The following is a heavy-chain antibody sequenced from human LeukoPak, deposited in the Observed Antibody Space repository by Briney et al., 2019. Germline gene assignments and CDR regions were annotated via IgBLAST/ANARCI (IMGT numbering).Heavy chain of an antibody. CDR3: ARAKLLGWFDP. Sequence: GGSLRLSCAASGFTFSSYSMSWVRQAPGKGLEWVSSISTSSSYIYSVDSVKGRFTISRDNAKNSLYLQMNSLRAEDTAVYYCARAKLLGWFDPWGQGTLVTVSS. V-gene: IGHV3-21*01. CDR2: ISTSSSYI. D-gene: IGHD1-26*01. CDR1: GFTFSSYS. J-gene: IGHJ5*02.